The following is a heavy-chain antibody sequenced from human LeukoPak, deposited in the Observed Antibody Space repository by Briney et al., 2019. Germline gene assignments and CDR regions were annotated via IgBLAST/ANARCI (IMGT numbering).Heavy chain of an antibody. CDR3: ERPYSNGAAAGYYYYYGMDV. D-gene: IGHD6-13*01. CDR2: IIPILGIA. Sequence: SVKVSCKASGGTFSSYAISWVRQAPGQGLEWMGRIIPILGIANYAQKFQGRVTITADKSTSTAYMELSSLRSEDTAVYYCERPYSNGAAAGYYYYYGMDVWGQGTTVTVSS. CDR1: GGTFSSYA. V-gene: IGHV1-69*04. J-gene: IGHJ6*02.